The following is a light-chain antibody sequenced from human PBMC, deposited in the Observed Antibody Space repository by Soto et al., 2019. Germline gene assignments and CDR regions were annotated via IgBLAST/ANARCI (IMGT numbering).Light chain of an antibody. CDR3: QQYNSYSWT. Sequence: DIQMTQSPSTLSASVGDRVTITCRASKSISSWLAWYQQKPGKAPKLLIFKASSLESGVPSRFSGSGSGTEFTLTISSLQPDDFGTYYCQQYNSYSWTFGQGTQVEIK. V-gene: IGKV1-5*03. CDR2: KAS. J-gene: IGKJ1*01. CDR1: KSISSW.